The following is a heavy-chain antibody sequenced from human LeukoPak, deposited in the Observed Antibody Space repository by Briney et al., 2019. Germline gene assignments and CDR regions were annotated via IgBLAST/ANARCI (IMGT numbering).Heavy chain of an antibody. D-gene: IGHD6-13*01. V-gene: IGHV4-34*01. CDR3: ARCRSGSIAAASPTGGYYYYMDV. J-gene: IGHJ6*03. Sequence: PSETLSLTCAVYGGSFSGYYWSWIRQPPGKGLEWIGEINHSGSTNYNPSLQSRVPISVDTSKNQFPLKLSSVTAADTAVYYCARCRSGSIAAASPTGGYYYYMDVWGKGTTVTVSS. CDR1: GGSFSGYY. CDR2: INHSGST.